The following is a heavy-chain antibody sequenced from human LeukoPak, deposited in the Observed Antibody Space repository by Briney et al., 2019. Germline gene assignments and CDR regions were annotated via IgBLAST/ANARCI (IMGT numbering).Heavy chain of an antibody. CDR1: GYNFATYW. D-gene: IGHD1-26*01. J-gene: IGHJ5*02. Sequence: GESLKISCKTSGYNFATYWIGWVRQMPGKGLEWRGIVYPSDSDTRYSPSFQGQVTISADKSISTAYLHWNSLKASDTAMYYCARRGGSYYSWFDPWGQGTLVTVSS. CDR3: ARRGGSYYSWFDP. CDR2: VYPSDSDT. V-gene: IGHV5-51*01.